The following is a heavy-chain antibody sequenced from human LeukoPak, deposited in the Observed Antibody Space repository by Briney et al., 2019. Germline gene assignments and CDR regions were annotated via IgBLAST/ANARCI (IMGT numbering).Heavy chain of an antibody. CDR1: VFXFSDSA. V-gene: IGHV3-73*01. J-gene: IGHJ4*02. D-gene: IGHD1-26*01. Sequence: GGSLKLSCAASVFXFSDSAIHWVRQASGKGLEWVGRIRSKPRSYATAYDESLKGRFTISRDDSKNTAYLQMSSLKIEDTAVYYCTRVGPSTVVDYWGQGTQVPVS. CDR3: TRVGPSTVVDY. CDR2: IRSKPRSYAT.